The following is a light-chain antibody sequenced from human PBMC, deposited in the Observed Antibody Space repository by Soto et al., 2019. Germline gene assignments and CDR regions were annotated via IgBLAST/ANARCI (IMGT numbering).Light chain of an antibody. Sequence: EIVLTQSPGTLSLSPVEVATLSCRASQSVSSSYLAWYQQKPGQAPRLLIYGASGRATGIPDSFSGSGSGTDFTLTISSLEPEDFAVYYCQQRSNWPTFGQGTTVDI. V-gene: IGKV3D-20*02. J-gene: IGKJ1*01. CDR2: GAS. CDR3: QQRSNWPT. CDR1: QSVSSSY.